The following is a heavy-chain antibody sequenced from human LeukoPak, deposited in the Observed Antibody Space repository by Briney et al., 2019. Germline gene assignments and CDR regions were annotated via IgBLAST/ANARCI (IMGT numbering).Heavy chain of an antibody. CDR2: IIPILGIA. Sequence: ASVKVSCKASGGTFSSYAISWVRQAPGQGLEWMGRIIPILGIANYAQKFQGRVTITADKSTSTAYMELSSLRSEDTAVYYCARERRLGIRTWFDPWGQGTLVTVSS. J-gene: IGHJ5*02. CDR3: ARERRLGIRTWFDP. CDR1: GGTFSSYA. V-gene: IGHV1-69*04. D-gene: IGHD7-27*01.